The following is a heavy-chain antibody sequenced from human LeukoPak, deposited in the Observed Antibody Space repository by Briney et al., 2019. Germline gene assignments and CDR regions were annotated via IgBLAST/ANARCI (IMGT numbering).Heavy chain of an antibody. CDR2: ISSSGSTI. V-gene: IGHV3-48*03. CDR1: GFTFSSYE. J-gene: IGHJ6*03. D-gene: IGHD1-26*01. CDR3: ARVNSAVGTTSPDPYYYYYMDV. Sequence: GGSLRLSCAASGFTFSSYEMNWVRQAPGKGLEWVSYISSSGSTIYYADSVKGRFTISRDNAKNSLYLQMNSLRAEDTAVYYCARVNSAVGTTSPDPYYYYYMDVWGKGTTVTISS.